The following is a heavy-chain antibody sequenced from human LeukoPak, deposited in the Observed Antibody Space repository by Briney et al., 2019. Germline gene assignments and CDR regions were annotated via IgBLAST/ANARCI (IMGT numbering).Heavy chain of an antibody. CDR3: AKDGCYYNFDY. CDR1: GFTFSNYA. J-gene: IGHJ4*02. Sequence: GGSLRLSCAASGFTFSNYAMSWVRQAPGKGLEWVSAISGSGGSTDYADSVKGRFTISRDNSKNTLYLQMNSLRAEDTAIYYCAKDGCYYNFDYWGQGTLVTVSS. D-gene: IGHD1-26*01. CDR2: ISGSGGST. V-gene: IGHV3-23*01.